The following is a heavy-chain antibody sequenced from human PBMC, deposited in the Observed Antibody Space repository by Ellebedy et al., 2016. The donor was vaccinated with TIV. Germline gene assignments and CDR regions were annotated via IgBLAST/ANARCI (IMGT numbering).Heavy chain of an antibody. CDR1: GFTFSSYA. CDR3: AREADTQGIYYYYYYGMDV. V-gene: IGHV3-30-3*01. Sequence: GGSLRLSXAASGFTFSSYAMHWVRQAPGKGLEWVAVISYDGSNKYYADSVKGRFTISRDNSKNTLYLQMNSLRAEDTAVYYCAREADTQGIYYYYYYGMDVWGQGTTVTVSS. J-gene: IGHJ6*02. D-gene: IGHD5-18*01. CDR2: ISYDGSNK.